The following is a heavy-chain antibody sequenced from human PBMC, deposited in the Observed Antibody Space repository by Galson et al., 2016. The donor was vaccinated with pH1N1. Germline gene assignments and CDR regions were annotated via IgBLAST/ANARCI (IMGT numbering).Heavy chain of an antibody. J-gene: IGHJ4*02. CDR2: TNGDGSNT. V-gene: IGHV3-74*01. Sequence: SLRLSCAASGFIFSNSWMHWVRQAPGKGLLWVARTNGDGSNTNYADSVKGRFTISRDNAKNTLYLQMDSPRAEDTAVYYCARGVDTGGRWGQGTLVTVSS. CDR3: ARGVDTGGR. CDR1: GFIFSNSW. D-gene: IGHD5-18*01.